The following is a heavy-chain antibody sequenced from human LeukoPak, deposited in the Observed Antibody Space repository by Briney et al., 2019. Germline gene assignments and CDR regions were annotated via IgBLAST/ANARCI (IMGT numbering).Heavy chain of an antibody. CDR2: ISYDGNNK. CDR3: AKFECGGDCGVY. V-gene: IGHV3-30-3*02. Sequence: PGRSLRLSCAASGFIYNTYAMHWVRQAPGKGLEWVSFISYDGNNKYYADSVKGRFTISRDNSRNTLYLQMNSLRAEDTAVYYCAKFECGGDCGVYWGQGTLVTVSS. J-gene: IGHJ4*02. D-gene: IGHD2-21*02. CDR1: GFIYNTYA.